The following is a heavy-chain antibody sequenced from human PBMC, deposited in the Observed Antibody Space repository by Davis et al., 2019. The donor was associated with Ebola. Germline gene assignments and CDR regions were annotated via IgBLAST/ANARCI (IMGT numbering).Heavy chain of an antibody. Sequence: GESLKISCAASGFTFSSYAMSWVRQAPGKGLEWVSAISGSGGSTYYADSVKGRFTISRDNAKNSLYLQMNSLRAEDTAVYYCARISVAGTNQFDYWGQGTLVTVSS. J-gene: IGHJ4*02. CDR1: GFTFSSYA. CDR3: ARISVAGTNQFDY. CDR2: ISGSGGST. D-gene: IGHD6-19*01. V-gene: IGHV3-23*01.